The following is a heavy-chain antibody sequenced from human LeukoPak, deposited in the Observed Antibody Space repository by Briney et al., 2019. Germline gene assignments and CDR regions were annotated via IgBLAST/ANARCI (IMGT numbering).Heavy chain of an antibody. CDR3: ARDGSARYYFDY. CDR2: IYYSGST. J-gene: IGHJ4*02. Sequence: NPSQTLTLTCTVSGGSISSGGYYWNWIRQPPGKGLEWIGYIYYSGSTNYNPSLKSRVTISVDTSKNQFSLKLSSVTAADTAMYYCARDGSARYYFDYWGQGTLVTVSS. V-gene: IGHV4-61*08. CDR1: GGSISSGGYY.